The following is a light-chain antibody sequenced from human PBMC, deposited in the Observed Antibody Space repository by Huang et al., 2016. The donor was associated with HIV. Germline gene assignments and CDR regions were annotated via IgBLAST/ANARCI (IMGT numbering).Light chain of an antibody. CDR3: QQYNNWPET. V-gene: IGKV3-15*01. CDR1: QSIKSN. Sequence: EIVMTQSPAALSVPPGERATLSCRASQSIKSNLAWYQQRPGHVPRLIVYGASTRATGIPARFSGSGSGTEFTLTISSLQSEDFVVYYCQQYNNWPETFGHGTKVEIK. CDR2: GAS. J-gene: IGKJ1*01.